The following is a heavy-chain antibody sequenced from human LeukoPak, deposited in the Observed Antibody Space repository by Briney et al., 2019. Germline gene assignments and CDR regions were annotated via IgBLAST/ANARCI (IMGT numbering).Heavy chain of an antibody. CDR3: ARGPPMDV. Sequence: PSETLSLTCTVSGVSLSRSCYYWGWIRQPPGKGLEWIGNIYYRGDTYYNPSLESRLTISVDTPNNQFSLKLTSVTAADTAMYYCARGPPMDVWGQGTTVTVSS. V-gene: IGHV4-39*01. CDR1: GVSLSRSCYY. CDR2: IYYRGDT. J-gene: IGHJ6*02.